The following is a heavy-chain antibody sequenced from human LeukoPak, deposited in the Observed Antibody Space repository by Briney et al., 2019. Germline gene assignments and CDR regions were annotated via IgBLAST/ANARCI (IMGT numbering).Heavy chain of an antibody. D-gene: IGHD1-26*01. CDR2: INHSGST. J-gene: IGHJ4*02. CDR3: ARRSGSYPIAGYFDY. CDR1: GGSFSGYY. V-gene: IGHV4-34*01. Sequence: SETLSLTCAVYGGSFSGYYWSWIRQPPGKGLEWIGEINHSGSTNYNPSLKSRVTISLDTSKNQFSLKLSSVTAADTAVYYCARRSGSYPIAGYFDYWGQGTLVTVSS.